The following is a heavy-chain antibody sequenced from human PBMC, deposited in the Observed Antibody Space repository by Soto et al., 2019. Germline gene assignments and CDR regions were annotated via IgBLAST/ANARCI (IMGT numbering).Heavy chain of an antibody. Sequence: QVQLVESGGGVVQPGRSLRLSCAASGFTFSSYGMHWVRQAPGKGLEWVAVISYDGSNKYYADSVKGRFTISRDNSKKPLYLQMNSLGAGDTGVYYCAKDLGYSNRRENWFDPWGQGTLVTVSS. D-gene: IGHD4-4*01. CDR3: AKDLGYSNRRENWFDP. CDR1: GFTFSSYG. J-gene: IGHJ5*02. CDR2: ISYDGSNK. V-gene: IGHV3-30*18.